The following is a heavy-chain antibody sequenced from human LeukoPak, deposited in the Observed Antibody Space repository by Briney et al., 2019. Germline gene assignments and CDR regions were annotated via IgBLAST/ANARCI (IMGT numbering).Heavy chain of an antibody. V-gene: IGHV1-69*05. D-gene: IGHD1-7*01. CDR2: IIPIFGTA. Sequence: ASVKVSSKASGGTFSSYAISWVRQAPGQGLEWMGGIIPIFGTANYAQKFQGRVTITTDESTSTAYMELSSLRSEDTAVYYCASRGITGTTIHYWGQGTLVTVSS. CDR3: ASRGITGTTIHY. CDR1: GGTFSSYA. J-gene: IGHJ4*02.